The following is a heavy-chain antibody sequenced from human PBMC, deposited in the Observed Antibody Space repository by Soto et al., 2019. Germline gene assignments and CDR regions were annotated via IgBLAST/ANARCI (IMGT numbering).Heavy chain of an antibody. CDR2: INPNSGDT. CDR1: GYTLTGYY. Sequence: VSVNASCKFSGYTLTGYYVHWVRQAPGQGLEFMGGINPNSGDTGLAQRFQGRVTIICGTGKATAHIELRVFTTDDTAEYYCAHGGAIVAAGTRVYLYNAKDVWGQGTTVTVSS. J-gene: IGHJ6*02. D-gene: IGHD1-26*01. CDR3: AHGGAIVAAGTRVYLYNAKDV. V-gene: IGHV1-2*02.